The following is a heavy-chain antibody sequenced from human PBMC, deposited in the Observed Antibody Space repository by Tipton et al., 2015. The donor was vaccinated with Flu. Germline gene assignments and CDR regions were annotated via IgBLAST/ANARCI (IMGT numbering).Heavy chain of an antibody. Sequence: GSLRLSCAASGFSVSSNYMSWVRQAPGKGLEWVSVIYSGGSTYYADSVKGRFTISRDNSKLYLQVNSLRAEDTAVYYCASRRGGDYPYFDYWGQGTLVTVSS. D-gene: IGHD4-17*01. J-gene: IGHJ4*02. CDR3: ASRRGGDYPYFDY. V-gene: IGHV3-53*01. CDR1: GFSVSSNY. CDR2: IYSGGST.